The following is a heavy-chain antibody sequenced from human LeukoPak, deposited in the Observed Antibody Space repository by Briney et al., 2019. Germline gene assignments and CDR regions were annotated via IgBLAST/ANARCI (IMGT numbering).Heavy chain of an antibody. Sequence: GRSLRLSCAASGFTFSSYGMHWVRQAPGKGLEWVAVIWYDGSNKYYADSVKGRFTISRDNSKNTLYLQMNSLRAEDKAVYYCAKAPTGENNYYYYYMDVWGKGTTVTVSS. CDR2: IWYDGSNK. J-gene: IGHJ6*03. CDR1: GFTFSSYG. V-gene: IGHV3-33*06. D-gene: IGHD7-27*01. CDR3: AKAPTGENNYYYYYMDV.